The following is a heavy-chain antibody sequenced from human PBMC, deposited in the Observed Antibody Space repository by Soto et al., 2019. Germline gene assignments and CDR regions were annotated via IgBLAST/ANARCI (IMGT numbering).Heavy chain of an antibody. V-gene: IGHV3-23*01. CDR2: ITDGGNT. J-gene: IGHJ4*02. Sequence: GGSMRLSCAASAFRFSDYAMNWVRQAPGKGLEWVSQITDGGNTYYADSVKGRFTISRDNSKNTLYLQMNSLRAEDTAVYYCAKGPTATTTRADYWGQGILVTVSS. CDR1: AFRFSDYA. CDR3: AKGPTATTTRADY. D-gene: IGHD1-1*01.